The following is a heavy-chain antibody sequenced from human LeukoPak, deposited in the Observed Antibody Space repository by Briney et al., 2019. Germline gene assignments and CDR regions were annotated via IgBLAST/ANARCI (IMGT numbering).Heavy chain of an antibody. CDR1: GFSFSTYG. D-gene: IGHD3-22*01. CDR3: AKDGDSTGYYSSYYNHMDV. J-gene: IGHJ6*03. Sequence: GGSLSLSWAASGFSFSTYGIHWVRQAPGKGLEWVTFIRFDGGKKNYADSVKGRFAISRDNSKNTVYLQMNSLRAEDTAIYYCAKDGDSTGYYSSYYNHMDVWGKGTSVTISS. V-gene: IGHV3-30*02. CDR2: IRFDGGKK.